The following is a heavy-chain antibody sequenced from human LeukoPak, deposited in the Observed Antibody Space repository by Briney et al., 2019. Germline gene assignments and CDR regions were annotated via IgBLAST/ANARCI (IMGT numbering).Heavy chain of an antibody. Sequence: GGSLRLSCAASGFTFSSYSVKGVRQAPGEGVEGVSYISCSSSTIYYADSVKGRFTISRDNSKNTLYLQMNSLSAEDTAVYYCAKDPRDPNWNYDYWGQGTLVTVSS. V-gene: IGHV3-48*01. D-gene: IGHD1-7*01. CDR1: GFTFSSYS. CDR3: AKDPRDPNWNYDY. CDR2: ISCSSSTI. J-gene: IGHJ4*02.